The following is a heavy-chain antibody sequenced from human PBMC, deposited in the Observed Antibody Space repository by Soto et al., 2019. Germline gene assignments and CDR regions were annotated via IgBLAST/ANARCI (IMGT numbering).Heavy chain of an antibody. V-gene: IGHV4-4*02. J-gene: IGHJ6*02. D-gene: IGHD6-13*01. CDR2: IYHSGST. Sequence: SETLSLTCAVSGGSISSSNWWSWVRQPPGKGLEWIGEIYHSGSTNYNPSLKSRVTISVDKSKNQFSLKLSSVTAADTAVYYCARDEAAYYSYGMDVWGQGTTVTVSS. CDR3: ARDEAAYYSYGMDV. CDR1: GGSISSSNW.